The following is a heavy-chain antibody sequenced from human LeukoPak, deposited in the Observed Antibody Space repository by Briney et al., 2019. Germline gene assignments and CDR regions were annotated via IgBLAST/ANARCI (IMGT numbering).Heavy chain of an antibody. J-gene: IGHJ4*02. D-gene: IGHD2-2*01. CDR1: GFTFSSYA. CDR3: AKSTDIVVVPGTIEDY. V-gene: IGHV3-23*01. Sequence: GGSLRPSCAASGFTFSSYAMTWVRQAPGKGLEWVSAISGSGGSTYYADSVKGRFTISRDNSKNTLYLQMNSLRAEDTAVYYCAKSTDIVVVPGTIEDYWGQGTLVTVSS. CDR2: ISGSGGST.